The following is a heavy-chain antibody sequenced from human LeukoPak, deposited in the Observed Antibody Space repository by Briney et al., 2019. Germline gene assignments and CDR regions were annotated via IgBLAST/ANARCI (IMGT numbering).Heavy chain of an antibody. CDR3: ARDRVVVATTTPPYWYFDL. V-gene: IGHV3-20*04. CDR2: INWNGGRT. J-gene: IGHJ2*01. CDR1: GFTFDDYG. D-gene: IGHD2-15*01. Sequence: GGSLRLSCAASGFTFDDYGMSWVRQAPGKGLEWVSGINWNGGRTGYADSVKGRFTISRDNAKNSLYLHMNSLRVEDTALYYCARDRVVVATTTPPYWYFDLWGRGTLVTVSS.